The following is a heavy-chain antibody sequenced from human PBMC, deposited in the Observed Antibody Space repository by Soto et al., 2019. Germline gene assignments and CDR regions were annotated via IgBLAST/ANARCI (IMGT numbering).Heavy chain of an antibody. V-gene: IGHV3-23*01. CDR1: GFTFSSYA. J-gene: IGHJ6*02. D-gene: IGHD2-2*01. Sequence: EVQLLESGGGLVQPGGSLRLSCAASGFTFSSYAMSWVRQAPGKGLEWVSAISGSGGSTYYADSVKGRFTISRDNSKNTLYLQMNSLRAEDTAVYYCAKDGPQAPAAKRGVYYYGMDVWGQGTTVTVSS. CDR2: ISGSGGST. CDR3: AKDGPQAPAAKRGVYYYGMDV.